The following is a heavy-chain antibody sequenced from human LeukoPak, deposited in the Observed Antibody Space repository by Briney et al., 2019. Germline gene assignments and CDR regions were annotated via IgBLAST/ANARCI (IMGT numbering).Heavy chain of an antibody. D-gene: IGHD4-17*01. V-gene: IGHV3-11*01. CDR1: GFTFSDHY. J-gene: IGHJ4*02. Sequence: PGGSLRLSCTASGFTFSDHYMSWFRLSPRKGLEWLSYITSSGSITDYADSVKGRFTISRDNAKNTMFLQMNSLRPEDTAVYYCARDPDYGDPEWGQGTLVTVSS. CDR3: ARDPDYGDPE. CDR2: ITSSGSIT.